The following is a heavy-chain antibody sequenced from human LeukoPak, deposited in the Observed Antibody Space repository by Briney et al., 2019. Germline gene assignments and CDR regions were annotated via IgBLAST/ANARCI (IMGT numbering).Heavy chain of an antibody. D-gene: IGHD3-10*01. CDR2: ISGRGDST. CDR3: AKDDSALWFGELSHYFNW. V-gene: IGHV3-23*01. J-gene: IGHJ4*02. CDR1: GFEFNVYG. Sequence: PGGSLRLSCAASGFEFNVYGMNWVRQAPGKGLEWVSSISGRGDSTSYADSVKGRFIISRDISKNTLYPQMNSLRADDTAVYYCAKDDSALWFGELSHYFNWWGQGTLVTVSS.